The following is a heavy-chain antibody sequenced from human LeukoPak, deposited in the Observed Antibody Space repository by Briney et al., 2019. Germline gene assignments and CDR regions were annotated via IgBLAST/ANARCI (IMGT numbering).Heavy chain of an antibody. CDR3: ARFVRGPVARYCSSTSCSGSGWFDP. V-gene: IGHV4-4*07. CDR1: GGSISSYY. Sequence: SETLSLTCTVSGGSISSYYWSWIRQPAGKGLEWIGRIYTSGSTNYNPSLKSRVTMSVDTSKNQFSLKLSSVTAADTAVYYCARFVRGPVARYCSSTSCSGSGWFDPCGQGTLVTVSS. CDR2: IYTSGST. D-gene: IGHD2-2*01. J-gene: IGHJ5*02.